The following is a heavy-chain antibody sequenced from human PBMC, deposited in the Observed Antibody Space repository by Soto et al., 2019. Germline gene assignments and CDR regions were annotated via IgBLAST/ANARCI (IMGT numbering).Heavy chain of an antibody. J-gene: IGHJ4*02. CDR2: ISYDGSNK. CDR3: AQDFNPLSPDSYFDQ. D-gene: IGHD2-21*01. V-gene: IGHV3-30*18. Sequence: QVHLVESGGGVVQPGRSLRLSCAASEFTFSSYGMHWVRQAPGKGLEWVARISYDGSNKYYGDSVKGRFTISRDNSKNALSLQMNRLTVEDTAVYYCAQDFNPLSPDSYFDQWGQGALVTVSS. CDR1: EFTFSSYG.